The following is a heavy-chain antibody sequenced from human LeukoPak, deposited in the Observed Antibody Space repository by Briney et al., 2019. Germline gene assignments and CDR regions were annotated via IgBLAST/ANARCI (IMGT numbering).Heavy chain of an antibody. CDR2: IYYSGST. CDR1: GCSISSYY. Sequence: SETLSLTCTVSGCSISSYYWSWIRQPPGKGLEWIGYIYYSGSTNYNPSLKSRVTISVDTSKNQFSLKLSSVTAADTAVYYCARAGSGWSDFDYWGQGTLVTVSS. J-gene: IGHJ4*02. CDR3: ARAGSGWSDFDY. V-gene: IGHV4-59*01. D-gene: IGHD6-19*01.